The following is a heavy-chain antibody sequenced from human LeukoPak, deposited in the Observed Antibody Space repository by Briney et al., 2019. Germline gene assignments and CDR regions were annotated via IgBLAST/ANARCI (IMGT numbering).Heavy chain of an antibody. V-gene: IGHV3-53*01. D-gene: IGHD3-22*01. CDR3: ARDYYDGSAYYSYYEY. CDR2: LYSNGNT. J-gene: IGHJ4*02. Sequence: GGSLRLSCAAAGFTVSSKYMSWVRQAPGKGLEWVSTLYSNGNTFYADSVKGRFTISRDNSKNTLSLQMNSLRAEDTAVYYCARDYYDGSAYYSYYEYWGQGTLVTVSS. CDR1: GFTVSSKY.